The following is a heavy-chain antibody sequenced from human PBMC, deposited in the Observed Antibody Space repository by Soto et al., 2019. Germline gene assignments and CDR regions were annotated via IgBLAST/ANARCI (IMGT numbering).Heavy chain of an antibody. CDR3: AKDKEPDGAWDIDY. J-gene: IGHJ4*01. CDR1: GFTFRSYT. V-gene: IGHV3-23*01. Sequence: EVQLLESGGDLVQPGGSLRLSCAASGFTFRSYTMTWVRQAPGKGLEWVSSIIGANGDTFSADSVTGRFTISRDISKSTLYLQMNGLRVGDTAIYYCAKDKEPDGAWDIDYWGHGTLVTVSS. D-gene: IGHD4-17*01. CDR2: IIGANGDT.